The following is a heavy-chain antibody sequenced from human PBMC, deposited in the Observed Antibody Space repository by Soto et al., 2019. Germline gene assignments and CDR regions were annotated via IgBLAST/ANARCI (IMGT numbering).Heavy chain of an antibody. CDR1: GGSISSGDYY. V-gene: IGHV4-30-4*01. Sequence: SETLSLTCTVSGGSISSGDYYWSWIRQPPGKGLEWIGYIYYSGSTYYNPSLKSRITISVDTSKNQFSLKLSSVTAADTAVYYCARDLPYYDILTGYYILISYGMDVWGQGTTVTVSS. CDR2: IYYSGST. D-gene: IGHD3-9*01. J-gene: IGHJ6*02. CDR3: ARDLPYYDILTGYYILISYGMDV.